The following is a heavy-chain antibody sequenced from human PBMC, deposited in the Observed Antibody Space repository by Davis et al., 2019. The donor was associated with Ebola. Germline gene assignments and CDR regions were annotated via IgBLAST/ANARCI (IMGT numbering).Heavy chain of an antibody. CDR3: ARDGFLENYYYYYMDV. D-gene: IGHD3-3*01. J-gene: IGHJ6*03. V-gene: IGHV3-74*01. Sequence: PGGSLRLSCAASGFTFSNYWMHWVRQVPGKGLVWVSRINSDGSSTTYTDSVKGRFTISRDNAKNTLYLQMNSLRAEDTAVYYCARDGFLENYYYYYMDVWGKGTTVTVSS. CDR2: INSDGSST. CDR1: GFTFSNYW.